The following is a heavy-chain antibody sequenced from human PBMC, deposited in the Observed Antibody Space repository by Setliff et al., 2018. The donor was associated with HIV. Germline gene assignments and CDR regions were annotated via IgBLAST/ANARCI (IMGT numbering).Heavy chain of an antibody. D-gene: IGHD3-22*01. CDR3: ARARSHYDSSGYYGYNFYYMDV. Sequence: PSETLSLTCAVYGGSFSGYYWSWIRQSPGKGLEWIGEISHGGSTSYNPSLKSRVTISLDTSKNQFSLKLTSVTAADTAVYYCARARSHYDSSGYYGYNFYYMDVWGQGTTVTVSS. J-gene: IGHJ6*03. V-gene: IGHV4-34*01. CDR1: GGSFSGYY. CDR2: ISHGGST.